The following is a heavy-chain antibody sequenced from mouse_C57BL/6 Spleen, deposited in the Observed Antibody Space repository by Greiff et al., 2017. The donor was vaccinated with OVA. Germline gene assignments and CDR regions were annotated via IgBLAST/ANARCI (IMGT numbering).Heavy chain of an antibody. CDR2: IDPEDGET. V-gene: IGHV14-2*01. Sequence: VQLQQSGAELVKPGASVKLSCTASGFTIKDYYMHWVKQRTEQGLEWIGRIDPEDGETKYAPKFQGKATITADTSSNTAYLQLSSLPSDDTAVYDGASVITTVFDYWGQGTTLTVSS. J-gene: IGHJ2*01. D-gene: IGHD1-2*01. CDR1: GFTIKDYY. CDR3: ASVITTVFDY.